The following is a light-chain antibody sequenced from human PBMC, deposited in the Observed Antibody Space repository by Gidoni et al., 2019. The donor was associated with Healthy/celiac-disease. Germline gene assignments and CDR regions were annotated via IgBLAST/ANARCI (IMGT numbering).Light chain of an antibody. CDR2: GAS. Sequence: DIVLTQSPGTLSLSPGERATLSCRASQSISSAYFAWYQQKPGQAPRLLIYGASNRATGIPDRFSGSGSGTDFSLTINRLESEDFAVYCCQYYGTSPTFGGGTKVEIK. CDR1: QSISSAY. V-gene: IGKV3-20*01. CDR3: QYYGTSPT. J-gene: IGKJ4*01.